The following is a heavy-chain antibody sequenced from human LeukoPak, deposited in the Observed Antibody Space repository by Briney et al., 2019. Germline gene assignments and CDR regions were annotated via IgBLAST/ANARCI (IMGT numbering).Heavy chain of an antibody. V-gene: IGHV1-46*01. CDR3: ARGRSSYGDYGEDYFDY. Sequence: ASVKVSCKASGYTFTSYYMHWVRQAPGQGLEWMGIINPSGGSTSYAQKFQGRVTMTRDMSTSTVYMELSSLRSEDTAVYYCARGRSSYGDYGEDYFDYWGQGTLVTVSS. J-gene: IGHJ4*02. CDR1: GYTFTSYY. CDR2: INPSGGST. D-gene: IGHD4-17*01.